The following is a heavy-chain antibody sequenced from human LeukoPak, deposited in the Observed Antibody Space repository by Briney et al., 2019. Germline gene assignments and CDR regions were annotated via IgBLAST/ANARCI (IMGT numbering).Heavy chain of an antibody. D-gene: IGHD3-22*01. Sequence: SETLSLTCTVSGVSIRGSSSTYYWGGIRQSPGKGLEWIGTIYYSGSTYYNPSLKSRFTISVDTSKNQFSLRLSSVTAADTAVYYCARAARPDYYDSPFDYWGQGTLVTVSS. V-gene: IGHV4-39*01. CDR2: IYYSGST. CDR3: ARAARPDYYDSPFDY. J-gene: IGHJ4*02. CDR1: GVSIRGSSSTYY.